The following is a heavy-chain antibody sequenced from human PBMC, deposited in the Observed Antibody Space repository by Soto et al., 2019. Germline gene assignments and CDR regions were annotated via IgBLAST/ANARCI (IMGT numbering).Heavy chain of an antibody. V-gene: IGHV1-46*01. CDR1: GYTFTSYY. CDR3: ARGYCSSTSCYPPRGMDV. D-gene: IGHD2-2*01. Sequence: ASVKVSCKASGYTFTSYYMHWVRQAPGQGLEWMGLINPSGGSTSYAQKFQGRVTMTRDTSTSTVYMELSSLRSEDTAVYYCARGYCSSTSCYPPRGMDVWGQGTTVTVSS. J-gene: IGHJ6*02. CDR2: INPSGGST.